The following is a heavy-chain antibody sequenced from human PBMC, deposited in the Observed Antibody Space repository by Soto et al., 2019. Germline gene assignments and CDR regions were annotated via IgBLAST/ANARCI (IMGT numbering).Heavy chain of an antibody. D-gene: IGHD1-26*01. CDR3: ARHRHPRGTVGATSPLDP. CDR1: GFSVSSNY. J-gene: IGHJ5*02. Sequence: SGGSLRLSCAISGFSVSSNYLSWVRQAPGKGLEWVSVRYSGGSTYYADSVQGRFTISRDKSNNTLYLRMRRVRAEDTAVYFCARHRHPRGTVGATSPLDPWGQGTQVTVSS. CDR2: RYSGGST. V-gene: IGHV3-53*01.